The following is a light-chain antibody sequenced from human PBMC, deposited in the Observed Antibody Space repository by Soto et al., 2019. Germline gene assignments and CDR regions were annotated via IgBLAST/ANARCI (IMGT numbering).Light chain of an antibody. CDR1: RDVLVSSNNLNY. V-gene: IGKV4-1*01. CDR2: WAS. J-gene: IGKJ5*01. CDR3: QQYYTTPAIT. Sequence: DIVMTQSPDSLAVSPGGKAAINCKWSRDVLVSSNNLNYLAWYQQKPGQPPKLLIYWASTRESGVPDRFSGSGSGTDFTLNISSLQAEDVAVYYCQQYYTTPAITFGQGTRLEIK.